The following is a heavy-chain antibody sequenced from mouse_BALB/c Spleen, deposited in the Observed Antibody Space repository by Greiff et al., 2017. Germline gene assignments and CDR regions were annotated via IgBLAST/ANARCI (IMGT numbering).Heavy chain of an antibody. J-gene: IGHJ4*01. CDR2: LYPGDGDT. CDR1: GYAFSSYW. V-gene: IGHV1-80*01. Sequence: VQLHQSGAELVRPGSSVKISCKASGYAFSSYWMNWVKQRPGQGLEWIGPLYPGDGDTNYNGKFKGKATLTADKSSSTAYMQLSSLTSEDSAVYFCARLVEGAMDYWGQGTSVTGAS. CDR3: ARLVEGAMDY. D-gene: IGHD1-1*01.